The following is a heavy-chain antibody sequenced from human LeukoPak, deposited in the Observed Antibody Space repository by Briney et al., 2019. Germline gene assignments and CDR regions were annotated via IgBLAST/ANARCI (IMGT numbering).Heavy chain of an antibody. CDR1: GGSISSNSYY. CDR2: IYYSGST. CDR3: ARHRIPAADDAFDI. Sequence: SETLSLTCTVSGGSISSNSYYWGWIRQPPGKGLEWIGNIYYSGSTYYSPSLKSRVTISVDTSKNQFSLKLNSVTAADTAVCYCARHRIPAADDAFDIWGQGTMVTVSS. V-gene: IGHV4-39*01. J-gene: IGHJ3*02. D-gene: IGHD6-13*01.